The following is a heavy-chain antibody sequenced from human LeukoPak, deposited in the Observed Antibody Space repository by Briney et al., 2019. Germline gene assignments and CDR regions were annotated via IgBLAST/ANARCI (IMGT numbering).Heavy chain of an antibody. J-gene: IGHJ3*02. CDR2: IYYSGST. CDR1: GGSISSYY. D-gene: IGHD3-22*01. CDR3: ARVDPYYYDSSGYSDAFDI. V-gene: IGHV4-59*01. Sequence: KPSETLSLTCTVSGGSISSYYWSWIRQPPGKGLEWIGYIYYSGSTNYNPSLKSRVTISVDTSKNQFPLKLSSVTAADTAVYYCARVDPYYYDSSGYSDAFDIWGQGTMVTVSS.